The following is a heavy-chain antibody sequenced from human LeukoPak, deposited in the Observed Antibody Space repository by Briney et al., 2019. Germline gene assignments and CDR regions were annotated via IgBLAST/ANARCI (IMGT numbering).Heavy chain of an antibody. CDR1: GYTFTSYG. CDR2: ISAYNGST. CDR3: ARDGRHYGSGSHFNYYYYGMDV. D-gene: IGHD3-10*01. V-gene: IGHV1-18*01. J-gene: IGHJ6*02. Sequence: ASVKVSCKASGYTFTSYGISWVRQAPGQGLEWMGWISAYNGSTNYAQKLQGRVTMTTDTSTSTAYMELRSLRSDDTAVYYCARDGRHYGSGSHFNYYYYGMDVWGQGTTVTVSS.